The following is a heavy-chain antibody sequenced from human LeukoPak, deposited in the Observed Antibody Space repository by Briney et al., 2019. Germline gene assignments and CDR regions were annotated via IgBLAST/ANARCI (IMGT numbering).Heavy chain of an antibody. V-gene: IGHV4-31*03. J-gene: IGHJ4*02. CDR3: ARGKADSSSWYRKGYFDY. CDR2: IYYSGNT. Sequence: SETLSLTCTVSGGSFTGGHYCSWIRQHPGKGLEWIGYIYYSGNTYYNPSLKSRVTISVDTSKNQFSLKLSSVTAADTAVYYCARGKADSSSWYRKGYFDYWGQGTLVTVSS. D-gene: IGHD6-13*01. CDR1: GGSFTGGHY.